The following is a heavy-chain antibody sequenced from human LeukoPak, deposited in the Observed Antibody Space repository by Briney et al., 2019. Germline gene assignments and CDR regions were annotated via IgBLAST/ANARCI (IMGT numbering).Heavy chain of an antibody. Sequence: GGSLRLSCAASGFTFSSYAMHWVRQAPGKGLEWVAVISYDGSNKYYADSVKGRFTIPRDNSKNTLYLQMNSLRAEDTAVYYCARDVTRPNDAYFDYWGQGTLVTVSS. D-gene: IGHD4-23*01. J-gene: IGHJ4*02. CDR3: ARDVTRPNDAYFDY. V-gene: IGHV3-30*01. CDR1: GFTFSSYA. CDR2: ISYDGSNK.